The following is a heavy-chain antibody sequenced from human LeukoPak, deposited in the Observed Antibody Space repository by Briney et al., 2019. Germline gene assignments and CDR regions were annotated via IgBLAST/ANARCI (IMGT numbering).Heavy chain of an antibody. CDR2: IYPGDSET. J-gene: IGHJ4*02. V-gene: IGHV5-51*01. D-gene: IGHD1-26*01. Sequence: GESLKISCKGSGYSFTNYWIGWVRQMPGKGLEWMGIIYPGDSETRYSPSFQGQVTISADKSISTAYLQWSSLKASDTAMYYCARQEWGETRYFDFWGQGTLVTVSS. CDR3: ARQEWGETRYFDF. CDR1: GYSFTNYW.